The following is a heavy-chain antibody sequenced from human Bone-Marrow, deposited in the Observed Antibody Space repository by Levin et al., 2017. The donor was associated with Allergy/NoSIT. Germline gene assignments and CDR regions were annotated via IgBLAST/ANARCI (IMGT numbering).Heavy chain of an antibody. CDR1: GFTFSDYA. V-gene: IGHV3-30*04. Sequence: GESLKISCAASGFTFSDYAIHWVRQAPGKGLEWVSVISSDGMNKHYAETVKGRFTISRDNSKDSVYLQMRSLRAEDTAVYYCAREPECGCDCYSDQDDWGQGNLVNVSS. CDR3: AREPECGCDCYSDQDD. CDR2: ISSDGMNK. J-gene: IGHJ4*02. D-gene: IGHD2-21*02.